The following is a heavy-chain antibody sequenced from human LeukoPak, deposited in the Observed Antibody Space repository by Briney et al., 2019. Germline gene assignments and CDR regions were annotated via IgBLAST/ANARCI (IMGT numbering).Heavy chain of an antibody. D-gene: IGHD4-17*01. V-gene: IGHV3-23*01. Sequence: GESLRLSCAASRFTFSSYAMSWVRQAPGKGLEWVSAISGSGGSTYYADSVKGRFTISRDNAKNSLYLQMNSLRAEDTAVYYCARVLYGDYARGAFDIWGQGTMVTVSS. J-gene: IGHJ3*02. CDR1: RFTFSSYA. CDR3: ARVLYGDYARGAFDI. CDR2: ISGSGGST.